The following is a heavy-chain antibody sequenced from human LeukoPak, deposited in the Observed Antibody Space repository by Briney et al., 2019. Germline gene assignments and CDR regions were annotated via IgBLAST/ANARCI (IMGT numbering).Heavy chain of an antibody. CDR3: ARVAYGNNATPFDH. CDR2: INPNSGVA. Sequence: ASVKVSCKASGYTFTDYYIHWVRQAPGQEPEWLGRINPNSGVADSPQKFQGRVTMTRDTSITTAYMELSRLTSDDTAVYYCARVAYGNNATPFDHWGQGTLVIVSS. D-gene: IGHD4-11*01. J-gene: IGHJ4*02. V-gene: IGHV1-2*06. CDR1: GYTFTDYY.